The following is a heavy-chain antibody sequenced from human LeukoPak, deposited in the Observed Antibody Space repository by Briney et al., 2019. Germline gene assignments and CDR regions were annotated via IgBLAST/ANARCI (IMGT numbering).Heavy chain of an antibody. CDR2: IKSDGSST. CDR1: GFTFSSYW. D-gene: IGHD4-23*01. V-gene: IGHV3-74*01. Sequence: GGSLRLSCAASGFTFSSYWMHWARQAPGKGLVWVSRIKSDGSSTRYADSVKGRFTISRDNAKNTLWLQMNSLRAEDTAVYYCATDLDYGGYSHFDFWGQGTLVTVSS. CDR3: ATDLDYGGYSHFDF. J-gene: IGHJ4*02.